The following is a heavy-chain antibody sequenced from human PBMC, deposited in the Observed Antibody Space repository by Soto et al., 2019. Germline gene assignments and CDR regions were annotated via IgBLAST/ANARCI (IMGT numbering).Heavy chain of an antibody. J-gene: IGHJ6*02. CDR2: TYYRSKWYN. D-gene: IGHD6-13*01. CDR1: GDSVSSNSAA. V-gene: IGHV6-1*01. CDR3: AREAAGYSSSWYENPNYYGMDV. Sequence: PSQTLSLTCAISGDSVSSNSAAWNWIRQSPSRGLEWLGRTYYRSKWYNDYAVSVKSRITINPDTSKNQFSLQLNSVTPEDTAVYYCAREAAGYSSSWYENPNYYGMDVWGQGTTVTVSS.